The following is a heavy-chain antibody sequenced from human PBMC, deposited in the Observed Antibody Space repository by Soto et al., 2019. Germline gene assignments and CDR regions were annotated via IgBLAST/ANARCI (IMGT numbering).Heavy chain of an antibody. J-gene: IGHJ4*02. V-gene: IGHV4-4*02. Sequence: SETLSLTCAVSGGSINSRYWWSWVRQSPGKGLEWIGEIYHSGSTNYNPSLKSRATISVDKSKNQFSLNLSSVTAADTAVYYCARDQNGSGNYYTRYFDYWGQGTLVTVSS. CDR3: ARDQNGSGNYYTRYFDY. D-gene: IGHD3-10*01. CDR1: GGSINSRYW. CDR2: IYHSGST.